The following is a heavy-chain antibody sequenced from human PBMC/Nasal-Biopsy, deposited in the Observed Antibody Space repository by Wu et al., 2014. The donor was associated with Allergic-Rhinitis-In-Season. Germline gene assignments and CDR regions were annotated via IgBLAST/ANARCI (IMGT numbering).Heavy chain of an antibody. Sequence: LRLSCASSGFTFSVFAMTWVRQAPGKGLEWVSAIDGGGITYYADSVKGRFTISKDNSKNTLDLQMNGLRADDTAVYYCAKRNHYGSGVGDYYGLDVWGQGTTVTVSS. D-gene: IGHD3-10*01. J-gene: IGHJ6*02. CDR3: AKRNHYGSGVGDYYGLDV. CDR1: GFTFSVFA. V-gene: IGHV3-23*01. CDR2: IDGGGIT.